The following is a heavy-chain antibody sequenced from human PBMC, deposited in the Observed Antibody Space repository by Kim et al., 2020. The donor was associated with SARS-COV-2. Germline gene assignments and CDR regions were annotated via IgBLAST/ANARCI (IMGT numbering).Heavy chain of an antibody. Sequence: NSAYAQKFQGRVTMPRNTSMRTAYMELSSLRSEDTAVYYCARRLRPHMDVWGQGTTVTVSS. J-gene: IGHJ6*02. D-gene: IGHD4-17*01. CDR2: NS. V-gene: IGHV1-8*01. CDR3: ARRLRPHMDV.